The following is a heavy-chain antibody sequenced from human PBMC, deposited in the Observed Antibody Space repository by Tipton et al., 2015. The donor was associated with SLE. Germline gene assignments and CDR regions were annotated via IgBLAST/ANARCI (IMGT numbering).Heavy chain of an antibody. CDR1: GDSITSYY. CDR3: ARDLRSGDVYYHLRYFDY. V-gene: IGHV4-4*07. D-gene: IGHD2-8*02. J-gene: IGHJ4*02. CDR2: IYFSGST. Sequence: TLSLTCSVSGDSITSYYWSWFRQSTGRGLECIGRIYFSGSTNYNPSLKTRVTVSVDRSMNQFSLRLTSVTAADTAVFYCARDLRSGDVYYHLRYFDYSGQGNLVTVSS.